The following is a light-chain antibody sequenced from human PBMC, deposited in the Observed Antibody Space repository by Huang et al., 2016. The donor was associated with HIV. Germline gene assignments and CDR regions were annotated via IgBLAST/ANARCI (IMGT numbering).Light chain of an antibody. CDR2: GAS. CDR1: QRISKY. V-gene: IGKV1-39*01. J-gene: IGKJ2*01. Sequence: DIQMTQSPSSLSASVGDRVTITCRGSQRISKYLNWYQQKPGRAPNLLIYGASNLQSGVTSRFSGSGSETDFTLTISGLQPGDFATYYCQHSFRSPYTFGQGTKVDMK. CDR3: QHSFRSPYT.